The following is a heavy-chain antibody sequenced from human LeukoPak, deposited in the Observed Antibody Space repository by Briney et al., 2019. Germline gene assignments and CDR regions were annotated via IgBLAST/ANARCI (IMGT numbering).Heavy chain of an antibody. CDR2: IKKDGSEK. CDR1: GFTFSSHW. V-gene: IGHV3-7*01. CDR3: ARDLSGIAGYTYGRVIDY. D-gene: IGHD5-18*01. J-gene: IGHJ4*02. Sequence: GGSLRLSCPASGFTFSSHWMSWVRQAPGRGLEWVANIKKDGSEKYYVDAVKGRFTISRDNAKTSLYLQMNSLRAEDTAVYYCARDLSGIAGYTYGRVIDYWGQGTLVTVSS.